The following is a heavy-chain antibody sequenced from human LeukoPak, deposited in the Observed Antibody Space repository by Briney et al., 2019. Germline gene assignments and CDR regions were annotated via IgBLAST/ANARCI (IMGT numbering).Heavy chain of an antibody. V-gene: IGHV3-21*01. D-gene: IGHD6-13*01. CDR3: ARDGY. CDR2: ITSTTTYT. Sequence: GGSLRLSCSASGFIFNTFGMNWVRQAPGKGLEWVSSITSTTTYTYYADSVKGRFTISRDNAKNSLYLQMNSLRAEDTAVYYCARDGYWGQGTLVTVSS. CDR1: GFIFNTFG. J-gene: IGHJ4*02.